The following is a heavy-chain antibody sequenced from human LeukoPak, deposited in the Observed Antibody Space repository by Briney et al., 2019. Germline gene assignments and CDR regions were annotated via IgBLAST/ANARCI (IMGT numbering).Heavy chain of an antibody. D-gene: IGHD1-26*01. CDR1: AFTLSDYS. Sequence: GGSLRLSCAASAFTLSDYSMNWVRQAPGKGLEWISYISGRSSTIYYADSVRGRFTISRDNAKNSMYLQMNSLRAEDTAVYYCARDRLTSGSYFFDYWGQGTLVTVSS. CDR3: ARDRLTSGSYFFDY. J-gene: IGHJ4*02. V-gene: IGHV3-48*01. CDR2: ISGRSSTI.